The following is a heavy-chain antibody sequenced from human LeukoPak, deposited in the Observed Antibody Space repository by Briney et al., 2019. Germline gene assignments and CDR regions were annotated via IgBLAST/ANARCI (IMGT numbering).Heavy chain of an antibody. D-gene: IGHD5-18*01. J-gene: IGHJ4*02. V-gene: IGHV3-21*01. CDR1: GFTFSSYS. CDR2: ISSSSSYI. Sequence: PGGSLRLSCAASGFTFSSYSMNWVRQAPGKGLEWVSSISSSSSYIYYADSVKGRFTISRDNAKNSLYLKMNSLRAEDTAVYYCARGENNYGYYYFDYWGQGTLVTVSS. CDR3: ARGENNYGYYYFDY.